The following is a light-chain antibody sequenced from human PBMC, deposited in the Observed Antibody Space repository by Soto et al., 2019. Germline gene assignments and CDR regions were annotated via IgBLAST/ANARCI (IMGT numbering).Light chain of an antibody. J-gene: IGLJ1*01. CDR3: AAWDDSLNGLV. Sequence: QSVLTQPPSASGTPGQKVTISCSGSSSNIGPNAVNWYQQLPGTAPKLLLYNNNQRPSGVPDRFSGSKSGTSASLAISGLQSDDEADYHCAAWDDSLNGLVFGTGTKLTVL. CDR1: SSNIGPNA. CDR2: NNN. V-gene: IGLV1-44*01.